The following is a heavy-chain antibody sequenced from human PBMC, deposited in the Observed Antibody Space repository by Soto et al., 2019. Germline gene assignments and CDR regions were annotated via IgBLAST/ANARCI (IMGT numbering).Heavy chain of an antibody. Sequence: QLVQSGAEVKKPGASVQVSCKASGYTFTDYYLHWVRQAPGQRLEWMGWINPHSGGTNYAQKFQGRVTMTRDTSISTAYMELSRLRSDDTAIYYCARASRSGGWYFDYWGQGTLVTVSS. CDR1: GYTFTDYY. CDR3: ARASRSGGWYFDY. V-gene: IGHV1-2*02. J-gene: IGHJ4*02. D-gene: IGHD6-19*01. CDR2: INPHSGGT.